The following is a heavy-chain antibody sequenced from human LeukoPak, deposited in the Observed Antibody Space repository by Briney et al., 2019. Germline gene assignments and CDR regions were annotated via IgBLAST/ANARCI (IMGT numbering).Heavy chain of an antibody. D-gene: IGHD6-13*01. Sequence: GGSLRLSCAASGFTVGNNYMNWVRQAPGKGLEWVSLIFSHGETSYADSVKGRFTISRDNSKNTLYLQMNSLRAEDTAVYYCAKELAAAVNWFDPWGQGTLVTVSS. CDR3: AKELAAAVNWFDP. CDR2: IFSHGET. V-gene: IGHV3-66*01. J-gene: IGHJ5*02. CDR1: GFTVGNNY.